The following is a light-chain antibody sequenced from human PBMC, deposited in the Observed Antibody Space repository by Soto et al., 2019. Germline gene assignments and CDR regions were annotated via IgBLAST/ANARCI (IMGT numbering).Light chain of an antibody. V-gene: IGLV7-43*01. CDR3: LLYFGGAHWV. CDR2: NTI. Sequence: QTVVTQESSLTVSPGETVTLTCASSTGEVTGAYFAGWFQQKPGQAPRALIYNTINKHSWTPARFSGSLLGGKAALTLSDVQPEDEADYYCLLYFGGAHWVFGGGTKLTVL. J-gene: IGLJ3*02. CDR1: TGEVTGAYF.